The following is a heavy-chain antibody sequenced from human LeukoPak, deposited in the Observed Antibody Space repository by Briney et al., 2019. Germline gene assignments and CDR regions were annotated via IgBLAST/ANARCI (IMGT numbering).Heavy chain of an antibody. V-gene: IGHV1-2*06. Sequence: HWASVKVSCKASGYTFTGYYMHWVQQAPGQGLEWMGRINPNSGGTNYAQKFQGRVTMTRDTSISTAYMELSRLRSDDTAVYYCATRSTYYYDSSGYLDFDYWGQGTLVTVSS. CDR3: ATRSTYYYDSSGYLDFDY. CDR1: GYTFTGYY. CDR2: INPNSGGT. D-gene: IGHD3-22*01. J-gene: IGHJ4*02.